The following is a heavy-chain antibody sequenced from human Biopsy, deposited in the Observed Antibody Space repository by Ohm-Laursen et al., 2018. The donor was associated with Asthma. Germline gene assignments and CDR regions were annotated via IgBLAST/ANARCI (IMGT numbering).Heavy chain of an antibody. V-gene: IGHV3-30-3*01. CDR3: ARGDSSNWSHYYFDY. D-gene: IGHD3-22*01. J-gene: IGHJ4*02. CDR1: GFTFSSYA. Sequence: SLRLSCTASGFTFSSYAMHWVRQAPGKGLDWVAVMSSDGTNKFYADSVKGRFTISRDNSKNTLYLQMNSLRAEDTAVYYCARGDSSNWSHYYFDYWGQGTLVTVSS. CDR2: MSSDGTNK.